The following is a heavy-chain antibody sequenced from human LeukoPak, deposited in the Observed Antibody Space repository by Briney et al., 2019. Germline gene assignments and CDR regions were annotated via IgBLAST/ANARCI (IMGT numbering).Heavy chain of an antibody. CDR2: ISGSDGST. V-gene: IGHV3-23*01. D-gene: IGHD5-18*01. J-gene: IGHJ3*02. CDR3: ARGSPYLQLGDAFDI. CDR1: GFTFSSYA. Sequence: GGSLRLSCAASGFTFSSYAMSWVRQAPGKGLEWVSAISGSDGSTYYADSVKGRFTISRDNSKNTLYLQMNSLRAEDTAVYYCARGSPYLQLGDAFDIWGQGTMVTVSS.